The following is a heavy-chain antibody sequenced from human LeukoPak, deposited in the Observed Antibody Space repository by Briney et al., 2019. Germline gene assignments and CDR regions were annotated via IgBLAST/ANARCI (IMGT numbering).Heavy chain of an antibody. J-gene: IGHJ5*02. CDR1: GGTFSSYA. V-gene: IGHV1-69*13. CDR3: ASVSWFGELLSNWFDL. CDR2: IIPIFGTA. D-gene: IGHD3-10*01. Sequence: ASVKVSCKASGGTFSSYAISWVRQAPGQGLEWMGGIIPIFGTANYAQKFQGRVTITADESTSTAYMELSSLRSEDTAVYYCASVSWFGELLSNWFDLWGQGTLVTVSS.